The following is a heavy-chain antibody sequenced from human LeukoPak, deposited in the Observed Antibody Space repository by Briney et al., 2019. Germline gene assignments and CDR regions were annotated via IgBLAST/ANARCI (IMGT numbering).Heavy chain of an antibody. D-gene: IGHD4-17*01. V-gene: IGHV3-23*01. CDR1: GFTVSSYA. CDR3: AKSGIRPLHDYGDYDY. CDR2: ISGSGGST. J-gene: IGHJ4*02. Sequence: PGGSLRLSCAASGFTVSSYAMSWVRQAPGKWLEWVSAISGSGGSTYYADSVKGRFTISRDNSKNTLYLQMNSLRAEDTAVYYCAKSGIRPLHDYGDYDYWGQGTLVTVSS.